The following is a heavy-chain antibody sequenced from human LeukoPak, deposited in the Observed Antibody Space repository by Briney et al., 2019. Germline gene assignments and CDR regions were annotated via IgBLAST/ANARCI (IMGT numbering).Heavy chain of an antibody. D-gene: IGHD4-23*01. CDR1: GYSFTSYW. Sequence: GESLRISCKGSGYSFTSYWIGWVRQMPGKGLEWMGIIYPGDSDTRYSPSFQGQVTISADKSISTAYLQWSSLKASDTAMYYCARLRGHGGIEYYFDYWGQGTLVTVSS. J-gene: IGHJ4*02. V-gene: IGHV5-51*01. CDR3: ARLRGHGGIEYYFDY. CDR2: IYPGDSDT.